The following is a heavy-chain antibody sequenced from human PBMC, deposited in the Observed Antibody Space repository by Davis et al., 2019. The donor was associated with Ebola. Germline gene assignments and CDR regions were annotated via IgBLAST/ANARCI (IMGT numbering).Heavy chain of an antibody. CDR2: IYYSGST. CDR3: ARQLLWFGELLSPYYFDY. CDR1: GGSISSSSYY. V-gene: IGHV4-39*01. Sequence: SETLSLTCTVSGGSISSSSYYWGWIRQPPGKGLEWIGRIYYSGSTYYNPSLKSRVTISVDTSKNQFSLKLSSVTAADTAVYYCARQLLWFGELLSPYYFDYWGQGTLVTVSS. J-gene: IGHJ4*02. D-gene: IGHD3-10*01.